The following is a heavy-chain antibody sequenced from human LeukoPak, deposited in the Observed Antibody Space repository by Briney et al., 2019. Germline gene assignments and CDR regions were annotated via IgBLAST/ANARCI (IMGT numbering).Heavy chain of an antibody. Sequence: GGSLRLSCAASGFTFSSYSMNWVRQAPGKGLEWVSSISSSSSYIYYADSVKGRFTISRDDAKNSLYLQMNSLRAEDTAVYYCARGVFWQQEHYGMDVWGQGTTVTVSS. D-gene: IGHD3-9*01. CDR1: GFTFSSYS. CDR2: ISSSSSYI. V-gene: IGHV3-21*01. CDR3: ARGVFWQQEHYGMDV. J-gene: IGHJ6*02.